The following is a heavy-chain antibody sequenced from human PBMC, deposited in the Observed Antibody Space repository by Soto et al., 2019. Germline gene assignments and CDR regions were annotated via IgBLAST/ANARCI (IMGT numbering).Heavy chain of an antibody. J-gene: IGHJ4*02. CDR2: IYYSGST. CDR1: GGSISSSSYY. CDR3: ARRALLWPFDY. D-gene: IGHD3-10*01. V-gene: IGHV4-39*01. Sequence: QLQLQESGPGLVKPSETLSLTCTVSGGSISSSSYYWGWIRQPPGKGLEWIGSIYYSGSTYYNPSLKSRVTISVDTSKNQFSLKLSSVTAADTAVYYCARRALLWPFDYWGQGTLVTVSS.